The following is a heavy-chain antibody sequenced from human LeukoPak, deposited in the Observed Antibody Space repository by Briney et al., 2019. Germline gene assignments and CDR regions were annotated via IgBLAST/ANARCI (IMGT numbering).Heavy chain of an antibody. D-gene: IGHD6-19*01. CDR3: AKGPAPIAVAGTDY. J-gene: IGHJ4*02. V-gene: IGHV3-23*01. CDR1: GFTFSSYA. CDR2: ISGSGGST. Sequence: PGGSLRLSCAASGFTFSSYAMGWVRQAPGKGLEWVSAISGSGGSTYYADSVKGRFTISRDNSKNTLYLQMNSLRAEDTAVYYCAKGPAPIAVAGTDYWGQGTLVTVSS.